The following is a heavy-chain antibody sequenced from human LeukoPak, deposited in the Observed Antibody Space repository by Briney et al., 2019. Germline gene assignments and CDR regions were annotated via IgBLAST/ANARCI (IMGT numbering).Heavy chain of an antibody. D-gene: IGHD5-12*01. Sequence: SVKVSCKASGGTFSSYAISWVRQAPGQGLEWMGRIIPILGIANYAQKFQGRVTITADKSTSTVYMELSSLRSEDTAVYYCAREHHGWLHRGYFDYWGQGTLVTVSS. J-gene: IGHJ4*02. CDR3: AREHHGWLHRGYFDY. CDR1: GGTFSSYA. CDR2: IIPILGIA. V-gene: IGHV1-69*04.